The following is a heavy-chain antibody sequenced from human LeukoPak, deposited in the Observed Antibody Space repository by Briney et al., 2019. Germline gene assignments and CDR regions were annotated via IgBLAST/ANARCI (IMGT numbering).Heavy chain of an antibody. CDR1: GGSISSYY. Sequence: SETLSLTCTVSGGSISSYYWSWIRQPPGKGLEWIGYIYYSGSTNYNPSLKSRVTISVDTSKNQFSLKLSSVTAADTAVYYCARTYYDSSGLDYYGMDVWGQGTTVTVSS. D-gene: IGHD3-22*01. CDR3: ARTYYDSSGLDYYGMDV. CDR2: IYYSGST. V-gene: IGHV4-59*01. J-gene: IGHJ6*02.